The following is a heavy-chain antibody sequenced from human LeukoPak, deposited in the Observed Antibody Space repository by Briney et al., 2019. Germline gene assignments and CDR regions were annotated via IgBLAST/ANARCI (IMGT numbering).Heavy chain of an antibody. V-gene: IGHV1-18*01. D-gene: IGHD3-10*01. Sequence: ASVKVSCKASGYTFTRYGINWVRQAPGQGLEWMGWISGYNGYAKYAQRLQGRVTMTTDTSTSTAYMELRSLRSDVTAVYYCARGQTNRLLWVGELLSNINPLDYWGQGTLVTVSS. J-gene: IGHJ4*02. CDR2: ISGYNGYA. CDR3: ARGQTNRLLWVGELLSNINPLDY. CDR1: GYTFTRYG.